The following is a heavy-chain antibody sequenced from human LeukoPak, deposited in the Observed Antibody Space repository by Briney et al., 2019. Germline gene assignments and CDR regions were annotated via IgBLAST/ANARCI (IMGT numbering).Heavy chain of an antibody. CDR1: GFTFSDYY. CDR3: ARPAATGTNNGPEKY. V-gene: IGHV3-11*01. D-gene: IGHD1-26*01. J-gene: IGHJ4*02. Sequence: RGSLRLSCAAYGFTFSDYYMTWNRQAPGKGLEWISFISGTGYTIYYTDSVRGRFTISRDNAKNSLYLQMNSLRAEDTAVYYCARPAATGTNNGPEKYWGQGTLVTVSS. CDR2: ISGTGYTI.